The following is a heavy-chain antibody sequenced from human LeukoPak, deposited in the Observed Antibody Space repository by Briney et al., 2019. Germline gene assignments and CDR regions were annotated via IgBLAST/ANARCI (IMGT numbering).Heavy chain of an antibody. V-gene: IGHV3-30*02. Sequence: GGSLRLSCAASRFTFSSYGMHWVRQAPGKGLEWVAFIRYDGSNKYYADSVKGRSTISRDNAKNSLYLQMNSLRAEDTAVYYCARDLTYYDFWSGYIFDYWGQGTLVTVSS. J-gene: IGHJ4*02. CDR1: RFTFSSYG. CDR2: IRYDGSNK. D-gene: IGHD3-3*01. CDR3: ARDLTYYDFWSGYIFDY.